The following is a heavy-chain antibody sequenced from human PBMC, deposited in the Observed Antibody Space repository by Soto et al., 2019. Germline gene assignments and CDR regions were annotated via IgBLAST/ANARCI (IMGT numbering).Heavy chain of an antibody. CDR3: ARDHTYGSGTSYGHNWFDP. D-gene: IGHD3-10*01. CDR2: IWFDGSNK. J-gene: IGHJ5*02. Sequence: QGQLVESGGGVVQPGRSLRLSCAASGFTFSNYGMQWVRQAPGKGLEWVAVIWFDGSNKYYADSVKGRFTISRDNSRNTLYLEMNSLRAEDTAVYYCARDHTYGSGTSYGHNWFDPWGQGTLVTVSS. CDR1: GFTFSNYG. V-gene: IGHV3-33*01.